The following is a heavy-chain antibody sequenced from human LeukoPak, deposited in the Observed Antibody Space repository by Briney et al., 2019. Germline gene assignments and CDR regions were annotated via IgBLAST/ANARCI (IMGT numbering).Heavy chain of an antibody. CDR1: GFTFRSYA. V-gene: IGHV3-23*01. CDR2: ISGSGGST. CDR3: AKAPCSGGSCYFSD. J-gene: IGHJ4*02. Sequence: GGSLRLSCAASGFTFRSYAMTWVRQAPGKGLEWVSFISGSGGSTYYADSVKGRFTISKDKSRNTLFLQMSSLRADDTAVYFCAKAPCSGGSCYFSDWGQGTLVTVSS. D-gene: IGHD2-15*01.